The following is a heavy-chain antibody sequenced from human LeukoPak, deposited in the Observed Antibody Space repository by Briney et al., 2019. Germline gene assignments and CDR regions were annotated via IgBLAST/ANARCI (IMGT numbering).Heavy chain of an antibody. CDR3: AGSSSGPRLLD. Sequence: GGSLRLSCAASGFTFSSYSMNWVRQAPGKGLEWVSSISSSSSYIYYADSVKGRFTISRDNAKNSLYLQMNSLRAEDTAVCYCAGSSSGPRLLDWGQGTLVTVSS. CDR2: ISSSSSYI. V-gene: IGHV3-21*01. CDR1: GFTFSSYS. J-gene: IGHJ4*02. D-gene: IGHD6-19*01.